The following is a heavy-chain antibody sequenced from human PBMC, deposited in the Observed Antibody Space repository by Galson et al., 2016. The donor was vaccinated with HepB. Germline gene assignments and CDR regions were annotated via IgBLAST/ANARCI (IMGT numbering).Heavy chain of an antibody. Sequence: SLRLSCAASGITFSRYWMPWVRQAPGKGLVWVSHIKDDGTTTNYADSVRGRFIISRDNAKNTLYLQMNSLRAEDTAVYYCAGLSLVSAGTVDYWGQGTLVVVSS. J-gene: IGHJ4*02. CDR2: IKDDGTTT. CDR3: AGLSLVSAGTVDY. CDR1: GITFSRYW. D-gene: IGHD6-19*01. V-gene: IGHV3-74*01.